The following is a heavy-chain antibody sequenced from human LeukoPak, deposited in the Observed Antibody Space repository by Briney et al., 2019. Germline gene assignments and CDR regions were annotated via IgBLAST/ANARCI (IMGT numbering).Heavy chain of an antibody. CDR2: INHSGST. CDR1: GGSFSGYY. V-gene: IGHV4-34*01. CDR3: ARFHSGSYTWDC. J-gene: IGHJ4*02. Sequence: PSETLSLTCAVYGGSFSGYYWSWIRQPPGKGLEWIGEINHSGSTNYNPSLKSRVTISVDTSKNQFSLKLSSVTAADTAVYYCARFHSGSYTWDCWGQGTLVTVSS. D-gene: IGHD1-26*01.